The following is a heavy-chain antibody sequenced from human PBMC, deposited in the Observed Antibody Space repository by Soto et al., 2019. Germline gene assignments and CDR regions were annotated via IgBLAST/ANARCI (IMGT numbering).Heavy chain of an antibody. J-gene: IGHJ4*02. Sequence: SVKVSCKASGGTFSSYAISWVRQAPGQGLEWMGGIIPIFGTANYAQKLQGRVTITADESTSTGYMELSRLRSEDKAMYYCARLGVDTAMVPDDYWGKGTLVTVSS. CDR3: ARLGVDTAMVPDDY. CDR2: IIPIFGTA. D-gene: IGHD5-18*01. CDR1: GGTFSSYA. V-gene: IGHV1-69*13.